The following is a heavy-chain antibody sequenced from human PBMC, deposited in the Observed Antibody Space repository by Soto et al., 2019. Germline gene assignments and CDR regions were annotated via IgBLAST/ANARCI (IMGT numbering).Heavy chain of an antibody. V-gene: IGHV3-30-3*01. CDR3: ARDQVERRWGYGMDV. CDR1: GFTFSSYA. J-gene: IGHJ6*02. D-gene: IGHD1-1*01. Sequence: GGSLRLSCAASGFTFSSYAMHWVRQAPGKGLEWVAVISYDGSNKYYADSVKGRFTISRDNSKNTLYLQMNSLRAEDTAVYYCARDQVERRWGYGMDVWGQGTTVTVSS. CDR2: ISYDGSNK.